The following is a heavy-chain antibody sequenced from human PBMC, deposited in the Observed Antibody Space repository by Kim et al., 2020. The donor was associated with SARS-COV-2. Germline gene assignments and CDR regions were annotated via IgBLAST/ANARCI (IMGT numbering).Heavy chain of an antibody. V-gene: IGHV3-13*01. CDR2: IGTAGDT. J-gene: IGHJ4*02. CDR3: ARSNGDEGTFDY. Sequence: GGSLRLSCAASGFTFSSYDMHWVRQATGKGLEWVSAIGTAGDTYYPGSVKGRFTISRENAKNSLYLQMNSLRAGDTAVYYCARSNGDEGTFDYWGQGTLVTVSS. CDR1: GFTFSSYD. D-gene: IGHD2-8*01.